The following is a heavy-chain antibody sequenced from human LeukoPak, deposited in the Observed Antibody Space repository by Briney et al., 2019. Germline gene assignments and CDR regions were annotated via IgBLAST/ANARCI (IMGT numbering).Heavy chain of an antibody. CDR2: INPNSGGT. J-gene: IGHJ3*02. CDR3: SVVIRNDAFDI. D-gene: IGHD4-23*01. Sequence: ASVKVSCKASGYTFTGYYMHWVRQAPGQGLEWMGRINPNSGGTNYAQRFQGRVTMTRDTSISTAYMELSRLRSDDTAVYYCSVVIRNDAFDIWGQGTMVTVSS. V-gene: IGHV1-2*06. CDR1: GYTFTGYY.